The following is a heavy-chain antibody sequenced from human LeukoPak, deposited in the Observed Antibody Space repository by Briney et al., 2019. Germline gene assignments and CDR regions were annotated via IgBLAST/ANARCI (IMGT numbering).Heavy chain of an antibody. CDR1: GFSFINYA. CDR2: ISGSGGST. V-gene: IGHV3-23*01. Sequence: PGGSLRLSCAASGFSFINYAMYWVRQAPGKGLEWVSGISGSGGSTYYADSVKGRFTISRDSSKNTLYLQMTSLTAEDTAVYYCAKAFSSPSGLKVPIDYWGQGTLVIVSS. CDR3: AKAFSSPSGLKVPIDY. D-gene: IGHD6-6*01. J-gene: IGHJ4*02.